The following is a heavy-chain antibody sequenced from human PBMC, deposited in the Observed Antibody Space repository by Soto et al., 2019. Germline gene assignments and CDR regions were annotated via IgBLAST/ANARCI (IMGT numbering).Heavy chain of an antibody. CDR3: ARDGLFDSEDYYFDY. J-gene: IGHJ4*02. CDR1: GGTFSSYA. CDR2: IIPIFGTA. V-gene: IGHV1-69*13. Sequence: SVKVSCKASGGTFSSYAISWVRQAPGQGLEWMGGIIPIFGTANYAQKFQGRVTITADESTSTAYMGLSILRSEDTAVYYCARDGLFDSEDYYFDYWGKRPLVTVSS.